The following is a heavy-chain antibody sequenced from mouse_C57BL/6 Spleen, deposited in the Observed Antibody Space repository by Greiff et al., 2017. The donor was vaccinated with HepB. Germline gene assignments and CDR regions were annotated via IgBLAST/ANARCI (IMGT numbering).Heavy chain of an antibody. Sequence: EVKLVESEGGLVQPGSSMKLSCTASGFTFSDYYMAWVRQVPEKGLEWVANINYDGSSTYYLDSLKSRFIISRDNAKNILYLQMSSLKSEDTATYYCAKCPPNWDYWGQGTTLTVSS. D-gene: IGHD4-1*01. CDR2: INYDGSST. V-gene: IGHV5-16*01. CDR1: GFTFSDYY. J-gene: IGHJ2*01. CDR3: AKCPPNWDY.